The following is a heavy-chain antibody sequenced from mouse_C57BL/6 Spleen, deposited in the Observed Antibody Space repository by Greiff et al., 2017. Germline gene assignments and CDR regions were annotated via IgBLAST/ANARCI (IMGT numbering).Heavy chain of an antibody. Sequence: VQLKESGTVLARPGASVKMSCKTSGYTFTSYWMHWVKQRPGQGLEWIGAIYPGNSDTSYNQKFKGKAKLTAVTSASTAYMELSSLTNEDSAVYYCTRGGPSTTVRGPHYFDYWGQGTTLTVSS. V-gene: IGHV1-5*01. CDR3: TRGGPSTTVRGPHYFDY. CDR2: IYPGNSDT. D-gene: IGHD1-1*01. J-gene: IGHJ2*01. CDR1: GYTFTSYW.